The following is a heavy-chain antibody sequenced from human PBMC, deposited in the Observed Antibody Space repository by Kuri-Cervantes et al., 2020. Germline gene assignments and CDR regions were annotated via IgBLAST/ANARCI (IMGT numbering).Heavy chain of an antibody. CDR3: AREDIVVVPAATYYGMDV. J-gene: IGHJ6*02. Sequence: ASVKVSCKASGYTFTSYGISWVRQAPGQGLEWMGWISAYNGNTNYAQKLQGKVTMTTDTSTSTAYMELRSLRSDDTAVYYCAREDIVVVPAATYYGMDVWGQETTVTVSS. CDR1: GYTFTSYG. D-gene: IGHD2-2*01. V-gene: IGHV1-18*01. CDR2: ISAYNGNT.